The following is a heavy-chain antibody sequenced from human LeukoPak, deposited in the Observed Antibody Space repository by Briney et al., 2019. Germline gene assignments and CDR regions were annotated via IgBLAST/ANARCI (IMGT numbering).Heavy chain of an antibody. CDR1: GFTFSDYY. V-gene: IGHV3-11*01. CDR2: ISSSGSTI. Sequence: GGSLRLSCAASGFTFSDYYMSWIRQAPGKGLEWVSYISSSGSTIYYADSVKGRFTISRDNAKNSLYLQMNSLRAEDTAVYYCARGRPGYSSSWSGNWFDPWGQGTLVTVSS. CDR3: ARGRPGYSSSWSGNWFDP. D-gene: IGHD6-13*01. J-gene: IGHJ5*02.